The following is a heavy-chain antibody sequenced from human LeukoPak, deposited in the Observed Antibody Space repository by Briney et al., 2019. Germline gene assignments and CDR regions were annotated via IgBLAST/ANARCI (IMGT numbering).Heavy chain of an antibody. Sequence: ASVKVSCKASGYTFTSYGISWVRQAPGQGLEWMGWISAYSGDTNYAQKFQGRATMTTDTSTSTAYMELRSLRSDDTAVYYCARESGSYLYYFDYWGQGTLVTVSS. J-gene: IGHJ4*02. CDR2: ISAYSGDT. CDR1: GYTFTSYG. D-gene: IGHD1-26*01. V-gene: IGHV1-18*01. CDR3: ARESGSYLYYFDY.